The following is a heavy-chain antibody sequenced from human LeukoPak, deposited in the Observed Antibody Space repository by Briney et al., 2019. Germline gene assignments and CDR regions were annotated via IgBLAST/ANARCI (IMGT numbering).Heavy chain of an antibody. J-gene: IGHJ3*02. CDR2: IKQDGSEK. CDR3: AREAYYDSSGLDAFDI. CDR1: GFTFSTYW. V-gene: IGHV3-7*01. D-gene: IGHD3-22*01. Sequence: GGSLRLSCAASGFTFSTYWMSWVRQAPGKGLEWVVNIKQDGSEKYYVDSVKGRFTISRDNAKNSLYLQMNSLRAEDTAVYYCAREAYYDSSGLDAFDIWGQGTMVTVSS.